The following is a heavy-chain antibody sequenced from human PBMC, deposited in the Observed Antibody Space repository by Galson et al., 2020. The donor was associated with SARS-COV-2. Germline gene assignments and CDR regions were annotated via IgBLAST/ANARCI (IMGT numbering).Heavy chain of an antibody. CDR1: GFTFDDYA. V-gene: IGHV3-9*01. Sequence: GGSLRLSCAASGFTFDDYAMHWVRQAPGKGLEWVSGISWNSGSIGYADSVKGRFTISRDNAKNSLYLQMNSLRAEDTALYYCAKLGGWELASDYWGQGTLVTVSS. D-gene: IGHD1-26*01. CDR3: AKLGGWELASDY. J-gene: IGHJ4*02. CDR2: ISWNSGSI.